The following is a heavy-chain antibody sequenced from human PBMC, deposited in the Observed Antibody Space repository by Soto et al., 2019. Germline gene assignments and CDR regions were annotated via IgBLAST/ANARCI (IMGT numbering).Heavy chain of an antibody. D-gene: IGHD3-22*01. CDR3: AREDSSGYYPRLYYYYGMDV. Sequence: QVQLVQSGAEVKKPGSSVKVSCTASGGTFSSYAISWVRQAPGQGLEWMGGIIPIFGIANYAQKFQGRVTITADESTSTAYMELSSLRSEDTAVYYCAREDSSGYYPRLYYYYGMDVWGQGTTVTVSS. CDR2: IIPIFGIA. CDR1: GGTFSSYA. V-gene: IGHV1-69*01. J-gene: IGHJ6*02.